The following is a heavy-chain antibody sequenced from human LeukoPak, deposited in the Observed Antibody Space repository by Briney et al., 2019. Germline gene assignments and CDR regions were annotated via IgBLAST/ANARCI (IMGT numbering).Heavy chain of an antibody. CDR1: GYTFTGYY. Sequence: GASVKVSCKASGYTFTGYYMHWVRQAPGRGLEWMGWINPNSGGTNYAQKFQGRVTMTRDTSISTAYMELSRLRSDDTAVYYCARDLWFGETTNWFDPWGQGTLVTVSS. D-gene: IGHD3-10*01. CDR2: INPNSGGT. V-gene: IGHV1-2*02. CDR3: ARDLWFGETTNWFDP. J-gene: IGHJ5*02.